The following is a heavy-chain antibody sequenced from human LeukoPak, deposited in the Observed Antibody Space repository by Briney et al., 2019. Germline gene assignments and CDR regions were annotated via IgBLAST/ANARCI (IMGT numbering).Heavy chain of an antibody. CDR1: GGSFSGYY. V-gene: IGHV4-31*11. D-gene: IGHD3-22*01. CDR3: ATFPPYYYDSSGYSS. Sequence: PSETLSLTCAVYGGSFSGYYWSWIRQHPGKGLEWIGYIYYSGSTYYNPSLKSRVTISVDTSKNQFSLKLSSVTAADTAVYYCATFPPYYYDSSGYSSWGQGTLVTVSS. CDR2: IYYSGST. J-gene: IGHJ5*02.